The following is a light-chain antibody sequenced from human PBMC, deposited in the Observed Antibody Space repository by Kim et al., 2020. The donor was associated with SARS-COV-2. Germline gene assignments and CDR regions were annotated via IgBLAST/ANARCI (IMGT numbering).Light chain of an antibody. V-gene: IGLV3-25*03. CDR1: ALPKQY. CDR3: QSVDSSATYVV. J-gene: IGLJ3*02. Sequence: SYELTQPPSVSVSPGQTARITCSGDALPKQYAYWYQQKPGQAPVVVIYKDNERPSGIPERFSGSSSGTTVTLAISGVQAEDEADYYCQSVDSSATYVVFGGGTQLTVL. CDR2: KDN.